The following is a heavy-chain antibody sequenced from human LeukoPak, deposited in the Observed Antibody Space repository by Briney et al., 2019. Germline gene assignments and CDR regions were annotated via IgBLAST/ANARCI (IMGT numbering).Heavy chain of an antibody. D-gene: IGHD4-23*01. Sequence: GGSVRLSCAASGLTVSSYMSWVRQAPGKGLEWVSVIYSGDSIYYADSVKGRFTISRDKSKNTLYLQMNSLRAEDTAVYYCARPPYGGVDYWGQGTLVTVSS. CDR3: ARPPYGGVDY. V-gene: IGHV3-66*04. J-gene: IGHJ4*02. CDR2: IYSGDSI. CDR1: GLTVSSY.